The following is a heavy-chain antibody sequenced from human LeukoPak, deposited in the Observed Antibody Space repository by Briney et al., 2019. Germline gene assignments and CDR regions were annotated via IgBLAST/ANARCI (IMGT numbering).Heavy chain of an antibody. J-gene: IGHJ3*02. CDR1: GGSFSGYY. D-gene: IGHD3-3*01. V-gene: IGHV3-23*01. CDR2: ISGSGGST. CDR3: AKLATPDYDFCAFDI. Sequence: LSLTCAVYGGSFSGYYWSWVRQAPGKGLEWVSAISGSGGSTYYADSVKGRFTISRDNSKNTLYLQMNSLRAEDTAVYYCAKLATPDYDFCAFDIWGQGTMVTVSS.